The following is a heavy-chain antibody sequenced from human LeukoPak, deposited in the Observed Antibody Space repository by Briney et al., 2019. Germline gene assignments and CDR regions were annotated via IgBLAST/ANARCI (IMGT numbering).Heavy chain of an antibody. Sequence: SETLSLTCTVSGGSISSYYWSWIRQPPGKGLEWTGYIYYSGSTNYNPSLKSRVTISVDTSKNQFSLKLSSVTAADTAVYYCARVGDDYGDSDYYGMDVWGQGTTVTVSS. V-gene: IGHV4-59*01. CDR3: ARVGDDYGDSDYYGMDV. D-gene: IGHD4-17*01. CDR2: IYYSGST. J-gene: IGHJ6*02. CDR1: GGSISSYY.